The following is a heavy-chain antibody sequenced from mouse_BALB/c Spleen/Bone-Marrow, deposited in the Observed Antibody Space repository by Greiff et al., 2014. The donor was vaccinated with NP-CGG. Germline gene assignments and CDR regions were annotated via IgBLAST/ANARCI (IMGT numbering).Heavy chain of an antibody. CDR1: GFSFSDYY. Sequence: EVMLVESGGALVQPGGSLKLSCATSGFSFSDYYMYWVRHTPEKRLEWVAYISDSGGSSYYPDTVKGRFTISRDNAKNTLYLQMSRLKSEDTAMYYCARLGDYSCFDYWGQGTTLTVSS. V-gene: IGHV5-12*02. D-gene: IGHD1-1*01. CDR3: ARLGDYSCFDY. CDR2: ISDSGGSS. J-gene: IGHJ2*01.